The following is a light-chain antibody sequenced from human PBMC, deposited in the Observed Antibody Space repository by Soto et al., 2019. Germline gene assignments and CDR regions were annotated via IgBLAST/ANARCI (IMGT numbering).Light chain of an antibody. CDR2: DVS. V-gene: IGLV2-8*01. CDR3: TSYAGSNNFCV. J-gene: IGLJ1*01. CDR1: SSDVGGYIY. Sequence: QSVLTQPPSASGSPGQSVTISCTGTSSDVGGYIYVSWYQRHPGKAPKLIIYDVSKRPSGVPDRFSGSKSGNTASLTVSGLQAEDEADYYCTSYAGSNNFCVFGTGTKVTVL.